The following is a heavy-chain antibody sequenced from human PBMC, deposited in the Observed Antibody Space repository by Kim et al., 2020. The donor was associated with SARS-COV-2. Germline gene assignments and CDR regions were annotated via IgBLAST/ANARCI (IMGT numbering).Heavy chain of an antibody. Sequence: GGSLRLSCAASGFTFSSYWMSWVRQAPGKGLEWVANIKQDGSEKYYVDSVKGRFTISRDNAKNSLYLQMNSLRAEDTAVYYCARDRGCYGSGCYSSEDFQHWGQGTLVTVSS. D-gene: IGHD3-10*01. V-gene: IGHV3-7*03. CDR2: IKQDGSEK. CDR3: ARDRGCYGSGCYSSEDFQH. J-gene: IGHJ1*01. CDR1: GFTFSSYW.